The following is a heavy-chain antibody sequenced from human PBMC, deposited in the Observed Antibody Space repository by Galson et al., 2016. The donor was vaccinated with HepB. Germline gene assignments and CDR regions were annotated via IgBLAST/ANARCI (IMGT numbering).Heavy chain of an antibody. V-gene: IGHV1-18*01. CDR2: ISPYSGNT. J-gene: IGHJ4*02. D-gene: IGHD3-3*01. CDR3: ARDAGTYFESCSGYYHRFDY. Sequence: SVKVSCKASSYIFSTYGVNWVRQAPGQGLEWVGWISPYSGNTNYAQKLQDRVTMTTDTSTGTAYMELGSLRSDDTAVYYCARDAGTYFESCSGYYHRFDYWGQGTLVTVSS. CDR1: SYIFSTYG.